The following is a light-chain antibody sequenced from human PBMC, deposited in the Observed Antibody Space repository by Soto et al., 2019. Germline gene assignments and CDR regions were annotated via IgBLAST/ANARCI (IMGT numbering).Light chain of an antibody. V-gene: IGLV2-14*01. CDR2: EVT. CDR1: STDVGGYNY. CDR3: GSYSSTDTPVV. Sequence: QSVLAQPSSVSGSPGQSITLSCTGTSTDVGGYNYVSWYQHHSGKAPKLIIYEVTNRPSGISDRFPGSKSVNTASLTISCLQAEDESDYYCGSYSSTDTPVVFGTGTKLTVL. J-gene: IGLJ1*01.